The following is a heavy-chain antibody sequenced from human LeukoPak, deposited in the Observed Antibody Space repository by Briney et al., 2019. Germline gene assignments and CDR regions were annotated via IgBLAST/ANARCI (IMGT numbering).Heavy chain of an antibody. D-gene: IGHD3-22*01. J-gene: IGHJ4*02. Sequence: PGGSLRLSCAASGFTFSRYWMSWVRQAPGKGLEWVSYISSSGSTRYYADSLKGRFTISRDNAKNSLYLQMNSLRAEDTAVYYCAREENYYDGSGYSHIYFDYWGQGTLVTVSS. V-gene: IGHV3-48*03. CDR2: ISSSGSTR. CDR3: AREENYYDGSGYSHIYFDY. CDR1: GFTFSRYW.